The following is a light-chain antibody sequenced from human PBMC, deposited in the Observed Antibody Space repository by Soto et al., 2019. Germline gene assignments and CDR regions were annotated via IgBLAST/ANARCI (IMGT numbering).Light chain of an antibody. Sequence: DIQMTQSPSSLSASVGDRVTITCRASQGIGNDLGWFQQKPGKAPKRLIYVASRLQSGVPSRFSGSGSGTEFTLTISSLQPEDFATYYCLQHTTYPWTFGQGTKVEIK. CDR3: LQHTTYPWT. V-gene: IGKV1-17*01. CDR2: VAS. CDR1: QGIGND. J-gene: IGKJ1*01.